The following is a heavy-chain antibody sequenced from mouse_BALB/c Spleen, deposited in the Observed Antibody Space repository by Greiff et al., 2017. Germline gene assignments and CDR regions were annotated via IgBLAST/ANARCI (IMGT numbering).Heavy chain of an antibody. Sequence: VKLQESGAELVRPGTSVKVSCKASGYAFTNYLIEWVKQRPGQGLEWIGVINPGSGGTNYNEKFKGKATLTADKSSSTAYMQLSSLTSDDSAVYFCARSDSSGPFAYWGQGTLVTVSA. J-gene: IGHJ3*01. V-gene: IGHV1-54*01. CDR2: INPGSGGT. CDR1: GYAFTNYL. D-gene: IGHD3-2*01. CDR3: ARSDSSGPFAY.